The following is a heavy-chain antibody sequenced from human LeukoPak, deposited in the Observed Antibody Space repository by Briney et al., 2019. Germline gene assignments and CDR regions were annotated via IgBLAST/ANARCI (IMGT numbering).Heavy chain of an antibody. D-gene: IGHD3-10*01. CDR3: ARGLTMVRGVIQYYYYYGMDV. J-gene: IGHJ6*02. V-gene: IGHV4-4*07. CDR1: GGSISSYY. Sequence: NPSETLSLTCTVSGGSISSYYWSWIRQPAGKGLEWIGRIYTSGSTNYNPALKSRVTMSVDTSKNQFSLKLSSVTAADTAVYYCARGLTMVRGVIQYYYYYGMDVSGQGTTVTVSS. CDR2: IYTSGST.